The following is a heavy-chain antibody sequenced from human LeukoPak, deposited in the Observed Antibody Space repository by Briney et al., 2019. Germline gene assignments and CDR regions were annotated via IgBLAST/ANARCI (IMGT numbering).Heavy chain of an antibody. CDR3: ARERWGLFGPAATTNWFDP. CDR1: GFTVSSNY. J-gene: IGHJ5*02. V-gene: IGHV3-66*01. D-gene: IGHD2-2*01. Sequence: GGSLRLSCAASGFTVSSNYMSWVRQAPGKGLEWVSVIYSGGSTYYADSVKGRFTISRDNSKNTLYLQMNSLRAEDTAVYYCARERWGLFGPAATTNWFDPWGQGTLVTVSS. CDR2: IYSGGST.